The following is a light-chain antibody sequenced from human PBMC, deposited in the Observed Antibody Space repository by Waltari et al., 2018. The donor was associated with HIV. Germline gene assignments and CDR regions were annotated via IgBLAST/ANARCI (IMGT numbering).Light chain of an antibody. J-gene: IGLJ2*01. CDR1: SSDVGGYNY. CDR2: EVS. CDR3: SSYTSSSTVV. Sequence: QSALTQPASVSGSPGQSITISCTGTSSDVGGYNYVSWYQQHPGKAPKLMLYEVSNRPSGVSKRFSGSKSGNTASLTISGLQAEDEADYYCSSYTSSSTVVFGGGTKLTVL. V-gene: IGLV2-14*01.